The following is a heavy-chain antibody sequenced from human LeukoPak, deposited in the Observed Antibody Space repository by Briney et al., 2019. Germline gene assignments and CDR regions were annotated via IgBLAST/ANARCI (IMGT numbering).Heavy chain of an antibody. D-gene: IGHD3-9*01. CDR3: ARGILRYFDWLLKPTYYFDY. J-gene: IGHJ4*02. CDR2: IKQDGSEK. V-gene: IGHV3-7*01. CDR1: GFTFSSYW. Sequence: PGGSLRLSCAASGFTFSSYWMSWVRQAPGKGLEWVANIKQDGSEKYYVDSVKGRFTISRDNAKSSLYLQMNSLRAEDTAAYYCARGILRYFDWLLKPTYYFDYWGQGTQVTVSS.